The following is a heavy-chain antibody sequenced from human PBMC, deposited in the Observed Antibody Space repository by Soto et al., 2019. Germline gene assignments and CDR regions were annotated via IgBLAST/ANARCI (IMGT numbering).Heavy chain of an antibody. J-gene: IGHJ4*02. CDR2: ISYDGSNK. CDR3: AKDSGSYWGIDY. D-gene: IGHD1-26*01. V-gene: IGHV3-30*18. CDR1: GFTFSSYG. Sequence: QVQLVESGGGVVQPGRSLRLSCAASGFTFSSYGMHWVRQAPGKGLEWVAVISYDGSNKYYADSVKGRFTISRDNSKNTLYLQMNSLRAEDTAVYYCAKDSGSYWGIDYWGQGTLVTVSS.